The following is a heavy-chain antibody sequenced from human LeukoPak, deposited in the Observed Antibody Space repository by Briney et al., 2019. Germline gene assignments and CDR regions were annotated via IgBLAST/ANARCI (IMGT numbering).Heavy chain of an antibody. Sequence: PSETLSLTCTVSGGSISISYWSWIRQPPGKGLEWIGYIYYDGRTSYNPSLKSRVSISVDTSKNQFSLNLSSVTAADTAVYYCARGSRSGNWYFHLWGRGTLVTVSS. CDR3: ARGSRSGNWYFHL. V-gene: IGHV4-59*01. J-gene: IGHJ2*01. CDR1: GGSISISY. CDR2: IYYDGRT. D-gene: IGHD1-14*01.